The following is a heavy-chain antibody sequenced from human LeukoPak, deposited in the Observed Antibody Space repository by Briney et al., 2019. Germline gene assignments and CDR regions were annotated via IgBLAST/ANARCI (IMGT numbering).Heavy chain of an antibody. D-gene: IGHD6-13*01. J-gene: IGHJ6*03. V-gene: IGHV3-53*01. Sequence: GGSLRLSCAASGFTVSSNYMSWVRQALGKGLEWVSVIYSGGSTYYADSVKGRFTISRDNSKNTLYLQMNSLRAEDTAVYYCARLLQQLVYYYYYYMDVWGKGTTVTVSS. CDR3: ARLLQQLVYYYYYYMDV. CDR2: IYSGGST. CDR1: GFTVSSNY.